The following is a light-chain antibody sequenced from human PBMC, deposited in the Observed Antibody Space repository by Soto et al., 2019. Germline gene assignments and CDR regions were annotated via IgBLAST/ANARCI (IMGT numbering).Light chain of an antibody. CDR3: QQGNSFPLT. CDR1: QDINIA. Sequence: DIQLTQSPSSVSASVGDRVTITCRASQDINIALAWFQQKAGEAPRLLIYTASSLHSGVPSRFSGSGSGTDFTLTISSLQPEDFATYYCQQGNSFPLTFGGGTKVEI. CDR2: TAS. V-gene: IGKV1-12*01. J-gene: IGKJ4*02.